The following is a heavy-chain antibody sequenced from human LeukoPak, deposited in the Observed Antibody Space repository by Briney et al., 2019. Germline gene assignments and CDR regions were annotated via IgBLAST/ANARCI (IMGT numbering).Heavy chain of an antibody. CDR3: ARESALDQGDSHAGACLDC. Sequence: GGSLRLSCLASGFTFRDFYMSWIRQAPGKGLEWVSYISGSGSAIFYADSVKGRFTISRDNAKNLLYLQMNSLRAEDTALYYCARESALDQGDSHAGACLDCWGQGTLVTVSS. V-gene: IGHV3-11*01. J-gene: IGHJ4*02. CDR1: GFTFRDFY. D-gene: IGHD4-17*01. CDR2: ISGSGSAI.